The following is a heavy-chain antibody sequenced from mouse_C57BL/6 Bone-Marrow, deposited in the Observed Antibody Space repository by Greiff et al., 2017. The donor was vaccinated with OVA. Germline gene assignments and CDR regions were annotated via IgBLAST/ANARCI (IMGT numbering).Heavy chain of an antibody. CDR3: ARLDAMDY. V-gene: IGHV5-12*01. Sequence: EVKLVESGGGLVQPGGFLKLSCAASGFTFSDFYMYWIRQTPEKRLEWVAYISNGGGSTYYPDTVKGRFTISRDNAKNTLYLQMSRLKSEDTAMYYCARLDAMDYWGQGTAVTVSS. CDR1: GFTFSDFY. J-gene: IGHJ4*01. CDR2: ISNGGGST.